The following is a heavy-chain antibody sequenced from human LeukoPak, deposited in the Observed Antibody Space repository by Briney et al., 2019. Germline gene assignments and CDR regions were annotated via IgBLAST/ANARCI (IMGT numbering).Heavy chain of an antibody. Sequence: PGESLKISCKGSGYSFTSYWIGWVCQMPGKGLEWMGIIYPGDSDTRYSPSFQGQVTISADKSISTAYLQWSSLKASDTAMYYCATNYYDSSGYDWYFDLWGRGTLVTVSS. CDR1: GYSFTSYW. CDR3: ATNYYDSSGYDWYFDL. CDR2: IYPGDSDT. D-gene: IGHD3-22*01. V-gene: IGHV5-51*01. J-gene: IGHJ2*01.